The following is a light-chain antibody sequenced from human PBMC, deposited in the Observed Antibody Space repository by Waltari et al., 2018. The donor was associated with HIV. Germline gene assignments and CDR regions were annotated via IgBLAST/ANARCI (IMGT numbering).Light chain of an antibody. V-gene: IGLV2-14*03. CDR1: STDVGGYNY. CDR2: DVS. CDR3: SSYRSSSTWV. J-gene: IGLJ3*02. Sequence: QSALTQPASASGSPGQSLTISCTGTSTDVGGYNYVSWYQQHPGTAPKRMIYDVSNRPSGVSNRCSGSKSGNTASLTISGLQAEDEADYYCSSYRSSSTWVFGGGTKLTVL.